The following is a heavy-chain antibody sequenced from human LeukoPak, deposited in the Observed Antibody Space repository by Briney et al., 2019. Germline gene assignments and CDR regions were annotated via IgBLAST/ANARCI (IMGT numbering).Heavy chain of an antibody. D-gene: IGHD1-26*01. CDR1: GGSFSDYY. J-gene: IGHJ4*02. CDR3: ARGGTGHIDY. Sequence: SETLSLTCAVYGGSFSDYYWSWIRQPPGKGLEWIGEINHSGSTNYNPSLKSRVNLSVDTSKNQFHLNQNSMTAADTAVYYCARGGTGHIDYWRQGTLVSLS. CDR2: INHSGST. V-gene: IGHV4-34*01.